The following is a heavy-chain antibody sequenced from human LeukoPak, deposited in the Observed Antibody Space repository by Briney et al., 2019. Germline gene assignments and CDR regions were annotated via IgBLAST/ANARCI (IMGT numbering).Heavy chain of an antibody. V-gene: IGHV3-48*02. CDR1: GFTFRTYA. CDR3: AKDFGISPGGYFDS. CDR2: ISSGSSTK. J-gene: IGHJ4*02. Sequence: GGSLRLSCAASGFTFRTYAMNWVRQAPGKGLEWVSYISSGSSTKFYADSVKGRFTISRDNAKNSLYLQMNSLRDEDTALYYCAKDFGISPGGYFDSWGQGTLVTVSS. D-gene: IGHD3-16*01.